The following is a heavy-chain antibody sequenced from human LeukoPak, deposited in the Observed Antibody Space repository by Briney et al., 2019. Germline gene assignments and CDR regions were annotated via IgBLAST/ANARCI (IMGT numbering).Heavy chain of an antibody. CDR1: GFMFSDYT. Sequence: PGGSLTLSCAASGFMFSDYTMTWVRQAPGKGPEWVSAIGGRGGSTYYGDSLGGRFTISRDNSQDMVYLQMNSLKVEDTATYYCGKEGGAWGQGTKVTVSS. V-gene: IGHV3-23*01. CDR2: IGGRGGST. J-gene: IGHJ5*02. D-gene: IGHD3-16*01. CDR3: GKEGGA.